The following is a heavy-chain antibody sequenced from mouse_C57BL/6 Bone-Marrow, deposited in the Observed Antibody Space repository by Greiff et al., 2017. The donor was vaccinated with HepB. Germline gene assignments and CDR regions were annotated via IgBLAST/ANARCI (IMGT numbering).Heavy chain of an antibody. D-gene: IGHD3-2*02. V-gene: IGHV1-82*01. Sequence: VKLMESGPELVKPGASVKISCKASGYAFSSSWMNWVKQRPGKGLEWIGRIYPGDGDTNYNGKFKGKATLTADKSSSTAYMQLSSLTSEDSAVYFCARRQLSYWGQGTTLTVSS. J-gene: IGHJ2*01. CDR1: GYAFSSSW. CDR3: ARRQLSY. CDR2: IYPGDGDT.